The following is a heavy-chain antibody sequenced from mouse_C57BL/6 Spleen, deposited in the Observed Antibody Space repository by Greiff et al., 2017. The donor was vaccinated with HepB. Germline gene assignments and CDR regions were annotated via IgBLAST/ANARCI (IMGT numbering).Heavy chain of an antibody. CDR2: IWSGGST. J-gene: IGHJ3*01. CDR1: GFSLTSYG. D-gene: IGHD4-1*02. V-gene: IGHV2-2*01. Sequence: QVQLQQSGPGLVQPSQSLSITCTVSGFSLTSYGVHWVRQSPGKGLEWLGVIWSGGSTDYNAAFISRLSISKDNSKSQVFFKMNSLQADDTAIYYCARNSQQGLFAYWGQGTLVTVSA. CDR3: ARNSQQGLFAY.